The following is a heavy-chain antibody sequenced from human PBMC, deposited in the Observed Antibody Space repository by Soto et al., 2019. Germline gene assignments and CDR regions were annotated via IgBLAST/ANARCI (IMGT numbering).Heavy chain of an antibody. V-gene: IGHV1-3*01. CDR2: INANNGNT. J-gene: IGHJ6*03. CDR3: ARPDPYYYYYMDV. CDR1: GYTFTSYA. Sequence: ASVKVSCKASGYTFTSYAMHWVRQAPGQRLEWMGWINANNGNTEYAQKFQGRVTMTRNTSISTAYMELSSLRSEDTAVYYCARPDPYYYYYMDVWGKGTTVTVSS.